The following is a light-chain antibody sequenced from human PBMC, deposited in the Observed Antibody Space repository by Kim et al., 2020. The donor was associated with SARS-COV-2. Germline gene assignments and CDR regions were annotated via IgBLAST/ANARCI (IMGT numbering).Light chain of an antibody. CDR2: GAS. V-gene: IGKV3-15*01. CDR1: QGVSSK. CDR3: QQFNNWPYT. J-gene: IGKJ2*01. Sequence: SVYPGERATLSCRASQGVSSKLAWYQQKPGQPPRLFIYGASTRATGIPARFSGSGSGTEFTLTINSLQSEDFAVYYCQQFNNWPYTFGQGTKLEI.